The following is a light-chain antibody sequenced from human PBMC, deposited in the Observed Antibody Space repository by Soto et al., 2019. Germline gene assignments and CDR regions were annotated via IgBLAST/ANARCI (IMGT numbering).Light chain of an antibody. CDR2: GAS. CDR3: QLYGSPPLYT. J-gene: IGKJ2*01. V-gene: IGKV3-20*01. Sequence: EVVLTQSPGTLSLSPGERAALSCRATQSVSSTYLAWYQQRPGQALRLRIYGASSRATGIPDRFSGSWSGTDFTLTISRLEPEDFAVYYCQLYGSPPLYTFGQGTKLEI. CDR1: QSVSSTY.